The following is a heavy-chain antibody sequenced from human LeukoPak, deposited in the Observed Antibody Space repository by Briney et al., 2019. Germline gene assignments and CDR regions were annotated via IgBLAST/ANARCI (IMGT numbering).Heavy chain of an antibody. J-gene: IGHJ3*02. CDR3: ARTYYYDSSGYYFPGAFDI. D-gene: IGHD3-22*01. CDR1: GYSISSSNW. V-gene: IGHV4-28*01. Sequence: PSDTLSLTCAVSGYSISSSNWWGWIRQPPGKGLEWIGYIYYSGSTYYNPSLKSRVTMSVDTSKNQFSQKLSSVTAVDTAVYYCARTYYYDSSGYYFPGAFDIWGQGTMVTVSS. CDR2: IYYSGST.